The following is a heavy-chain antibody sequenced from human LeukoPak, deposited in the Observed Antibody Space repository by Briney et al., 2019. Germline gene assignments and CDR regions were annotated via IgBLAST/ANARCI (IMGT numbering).Heavy chain of an antibody. J-gene: IGHJ3*02. Sequence: SETLSLTCAVSGYSISSGYYWGWIRQPPGKGLEWIGSIYHSESTYYNPSLKSRVTISVDTSKNQFSLKLSSVTAADTAVYYCADGGSYNAFDIWGQGTMVTVSS. V-gene: IGHV4-38-2*01. CDR3: ADGGSYNAFDI. D-gene: IGHD1-26*01. CDR1: GYSISSGYY. CDR2: IYHSEST.